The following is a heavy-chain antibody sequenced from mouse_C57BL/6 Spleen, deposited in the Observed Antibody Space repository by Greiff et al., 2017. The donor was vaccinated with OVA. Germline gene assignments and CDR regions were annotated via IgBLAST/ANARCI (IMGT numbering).Heavy chain of an antibody. D-gene: IGHD2-4*01. CDR1: GFTFSNYW. J-gene: IGHJ2*01. CDR3: TVDYEGLGG. V-gene: IGHV6-3*01. CDR2: IRLKSDNYAT. Sequence: EVQLVESGGGLVQPGGSMKLSCVASGFTFSNYWMNWVRQSPEKGLEWVAQIRLKSDNYATHYAESVKGRFTISRDDSKSSVYLQINNLRAEDTGIYYCTVDYEGLGGWGQGTTLTVSS.